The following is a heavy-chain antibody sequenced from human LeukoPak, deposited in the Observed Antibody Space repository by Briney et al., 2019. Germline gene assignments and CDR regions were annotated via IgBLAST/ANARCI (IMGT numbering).Heavy chain of an antibody. CDR2: IFQSGNT. Sequence: PSQTLSLTCTVSGGSISSGGYYWSWIRQPPGKGLEWIGYIFQSGNTYYNPSLKSRVTLSVDRSKNQFSLKLTSVTAADTALYYCAREVGGPYSSPYFDYWGQGTLVTVSS. CDR3: AREVGGPYSSPYFDY. J-gene: IGHJ4*02. D-gene: IGHD6-13*01. V-gene: IGHV4-30-2*01. CDR1: GGSISSGGYY.